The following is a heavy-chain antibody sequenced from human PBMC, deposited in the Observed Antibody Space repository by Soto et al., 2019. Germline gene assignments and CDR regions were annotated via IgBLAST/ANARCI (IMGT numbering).Heavy chain of an antibody. Sequence: QVQLQESGPGLVKPSQTLSLTCTVSSGSISSVNYYWGWIRQHPGKGLEWIGYIYYSGITQYNPSLKSRGTISGDTSKNQFSLNLNSVTAADTAVYYCARGYSNGYLGNWFDPWGQGTLVIVSS. D-gene: IGHD3-22*01. CDR2: IYYSGIT. CDR3: ARGYSNGYLGNWFDP. J-gene: IGHJ5*02. CDR1: SGSISSVNYY. V-gene: IGHV4-31*03.